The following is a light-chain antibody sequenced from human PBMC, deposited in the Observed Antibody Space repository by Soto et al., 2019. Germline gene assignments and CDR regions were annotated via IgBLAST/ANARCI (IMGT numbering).Light chain of an antibody. CDR1: QSLSGSQ. V-gene: IGKV3-20*01. CDR2: DAS. CDR3: HQYGSSPRT. Sequence: IVWTQSPATLYSFTGDRVTLSCTASQSLSGSQLAWYQQKPGQAPRLLIHDASSRATGISDRFTGSGSGTDFTLTITTLEPEDFAVYYCHQYGSSPRTLGLGTKVDIK. J-gene: IGKJ1*01.